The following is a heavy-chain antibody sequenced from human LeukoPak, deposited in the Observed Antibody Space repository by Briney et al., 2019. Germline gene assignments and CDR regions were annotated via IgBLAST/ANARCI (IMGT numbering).Heavy chain of an antibody. J-gene: IGHJ6*04. CDR2: ISSSGTYT. D-gene: IGHD2-15*01. Sequence: GGSLRLSCAASGFTFNDYYMSWIRQAPGKGLEWVSYISSSGTYTNYVDSVKGRFTISRDNAKNSLYLQMNSLRAEDTAVYFCASCSSCYKYYYYGMDVWGKGTTVTVSS. CDR1: GFTFNDYY. V-gene: IGHV3-11*06. CDR3: ASCSSCYKYYYYGMDV.